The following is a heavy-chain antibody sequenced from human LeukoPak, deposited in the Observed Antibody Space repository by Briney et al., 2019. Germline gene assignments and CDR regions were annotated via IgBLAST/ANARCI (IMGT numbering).Heavy chain of an antibody. CDR3: VRDRVLGAFDI. V-gene: IGHV4-59*01. CDR2: IYYSGST. D-gene: IGHD3-16*01. J-gene: IGHJ3*02. CDR1: GGSISSYS. Sequence: SETLSLTCTVSGGSISSYSWTWIRQPPGKGLEWIGSIYYSGSTNYNPSLKSRVTISVDTSKNQFSLNLSSVTAADTAVYYCVRDRVLGAFDIWGQGTMVTVSS.